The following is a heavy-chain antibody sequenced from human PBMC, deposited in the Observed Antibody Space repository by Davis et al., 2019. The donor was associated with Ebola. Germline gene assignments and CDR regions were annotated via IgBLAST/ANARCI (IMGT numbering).Heavy chain of an antibody. D-gene: IGHD6-19*01. Sequence: GGSLRLSCAASGFTFSSYSMNWVRQAPGKGLEWVSSISSSSSYIYYADSVKGRFTISRDNAKNSLYLQMNSLRAEDTAVYYCARDSSSSGWYIGHYGMDVWGKGTTVTVSS. CDR3: ARDSSSSGWYIGHYGMDV. CDR2: ISSSSSYI. V-gene: IGHV3-21*01. CDR1: GFTFSSYS. J-gene: IGHJ6*04.